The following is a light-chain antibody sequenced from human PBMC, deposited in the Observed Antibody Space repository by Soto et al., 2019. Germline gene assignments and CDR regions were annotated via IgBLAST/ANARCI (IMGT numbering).Light chain of an antibody. J-gene: IGKJ1*01. V-gene: IGKV4-1*01. CDR3: QQYSGTPRT. Sequence: DIVMTQSPDSLAVSLGERVTINCKSSQSVLYSSNNRNYLAWYQQKPGQPPKLLIYWASTRPSGVPDRFSGSGSGTDFTLTISSLQAEDVAVYYCQQYSGTPRTFGQGTKVEIK. CDR2: WAS. CDR1: QSVLYSSNNRNY.